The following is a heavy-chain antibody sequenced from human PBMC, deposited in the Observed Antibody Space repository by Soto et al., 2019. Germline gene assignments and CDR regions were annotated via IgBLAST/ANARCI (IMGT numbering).Heavy chain of an antibody. CDR2: VSGSNGNT. V-gene: IGHV1-18*04. CDR3: AIYHLELFRFDY. CDR1: GYTFINHG. Sequence: QVQLVQSEAEVKKPGASVKVSCEASGYTFINHGISWVRQAPGQGLEWMGWVSGSNGNTNYAQQFQGRVTMTTDTSTSTAYMELRSLRSDDTAMYFCAIYHLELFRFDYWGQGTLVTVSS. J-gene: IGHJ4*02. D-gene: IGHD2-2*01.